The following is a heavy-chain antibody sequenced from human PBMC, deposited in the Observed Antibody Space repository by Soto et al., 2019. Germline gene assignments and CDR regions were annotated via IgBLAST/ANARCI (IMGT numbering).Heavy chain of an antibody. J-gene: IGHJ6*02. CDR3: ARHEQYNNFYYGMDV. D-gene: IGHD1-1*01. Sequence: GESLKISCEASGYPFTTYWIAWVRQMPGKGLEWIGIIYPYDSVTIYGPSFQGHVTISADNSITTAYLQWSSLKASDTAIYYCARHEQYNNFYYGMDVWGQGTTVT. CDR1: GYPFTTYW. V-gene: IGHV5-51*01. CDR2: IYPYDSVT.